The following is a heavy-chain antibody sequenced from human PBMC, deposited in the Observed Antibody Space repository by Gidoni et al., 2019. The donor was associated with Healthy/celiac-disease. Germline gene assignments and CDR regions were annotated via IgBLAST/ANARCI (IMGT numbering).Heavy chain of an antibody. CDR1: GFPFSSYG. D-gene: IGHD3-22*01. CDR2: IRYDGSNK. Sequence: QVQLVESGGGVVQPGGPLRLSCAASGFPFSSYGMHWVRQAPGKGLEWVAFIRYDGSNKYYADSVKGRFTISRDNSKNTLYLQMNSLRAEDTAVYYCAKDRREYYDSSGYAFDIWGQGTMVTVSS. J-gene: IGHJ3*02. CDR3: AKDRREYYDSSGYAFDI. V-gene: IGHV3-30*02.